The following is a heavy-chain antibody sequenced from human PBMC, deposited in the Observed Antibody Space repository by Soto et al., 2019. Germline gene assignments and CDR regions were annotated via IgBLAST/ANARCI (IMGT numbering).Heavy chain of an antibody. CDR3: ARGDSGYDFSWFDP. CDR1: GYSFTSYG. D-gene: IGHD5-12*01. CDR2: ISAYNGNT. J-gene: IGHJ5*02. V-gene: IGHV1-18*01. Sequence: VKGCGKASGYSFTSYGISWLRQAPGQGLEWMGWISAYNGNTNYAQKLQGRVTMTTDTSTSTAYMELRSLRSDDTAVYYCARGDSGYDFSWFDPWGQGTPVTVYS.